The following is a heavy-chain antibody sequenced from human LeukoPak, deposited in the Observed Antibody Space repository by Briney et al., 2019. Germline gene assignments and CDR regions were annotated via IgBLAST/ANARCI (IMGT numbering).Heavy chain of an antibody. CDR3: VTQFDY. V-gene: IGHV3-74*01. CDR1: GFTFSSFW. CDR2: INSDGSSP. Sequence: GGSLRLSCAASGFTFSSFWMHWVRHAPGKGLVWVSRINSDGSSPNYADSVKGRFTISRDNAKNTLYLQMNSLRADDTAVYYCVTQFDYWGQGTLVTVSS. J-gene: IGHJ4*02.